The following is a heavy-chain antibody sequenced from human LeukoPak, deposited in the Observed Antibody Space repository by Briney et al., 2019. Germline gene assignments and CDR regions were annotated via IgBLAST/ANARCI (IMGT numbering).Heavy chain of an antibody. D-gene: IGHD3-22*01. J-gene: IGHJ4*02. CDR1: GFTFSSYS. CDR2: ISGSGGST. Sequence: GGSLRLSCAASGFTFSSYSMNWVRQAPGKGLEWVSAISGSGGSTYNADSVKGQFTISRDNFKNTLYLQMNSLRAEDTAIYYCVKGVNYDSSGYYWDYWGQGTLVTVSS. CDR3: VKGVNYDSSGYYWDY. V-gene: IGHV3-23*01.